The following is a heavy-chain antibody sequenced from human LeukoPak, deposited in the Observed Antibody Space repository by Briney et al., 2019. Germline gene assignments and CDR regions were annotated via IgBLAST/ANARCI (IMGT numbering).Heavy chain of an antibody. J-gene: IGHJ5*02. CDR3: ARDGEIVYQLGGNWFDP. CDR1: GGSISSYY. V-gene: IGHV4-4*07. Sequence: SGTLSLTCTVSGGSISSYYWSWIRQPAGKGLEWIGRIYTSGSTNYNPSLKSRVTMSVDTSKNQFSLKLSSVTAADTAVYYCARDGEIVYQLGGNWFDPWGQGTLVTVSS. CDR2: IYTSGST. D-gene: IGHD2-2*01.